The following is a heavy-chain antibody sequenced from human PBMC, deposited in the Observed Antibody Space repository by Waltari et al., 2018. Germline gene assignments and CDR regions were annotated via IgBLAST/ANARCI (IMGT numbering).Heavy chain of an antibody. Sequence: QVQLQESGPGLVKPSETLSLTCTVAGGSISSYYWSWIRQPPGKGLDWIGYIYYSGSTNYNPSLKSRVTISVDTSTNQFSRKLSSVTAADTAVYYCARFLPDRGYNYGYNYWGQGTLVTVSS. D-gene: IGHD5-18*01. CDR3: ARFLPDRGYNYGYNY. V-gene: IGHV4-59*01. J-gene: IGHJ4*02. CDR2: IYYSGST. CDR1: GGSISSYY.